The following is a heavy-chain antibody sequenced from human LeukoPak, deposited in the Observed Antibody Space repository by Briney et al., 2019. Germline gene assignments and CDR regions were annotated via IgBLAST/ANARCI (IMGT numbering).Heavy chain of an antibody. Sequence: PSQTLSLTCTVSGGSISSGGYYWSWIRQHPGKGLEWIGYINYSGSTYYNPSLKSRVTISVDTPKNQFSLKLSSVTAADTAVYYCARGHFLLAAYDSSGYHFDYWGQGTLVTVSS. CDR3: ARGHFLLAAYDSSGYHFDY. D-gene: IGHD3-22*01. J-gene: IGHJ4*02. V-gene: IGHV4-31*03. CDR2: INYSGST. CDR1: GGSISSGGYY.